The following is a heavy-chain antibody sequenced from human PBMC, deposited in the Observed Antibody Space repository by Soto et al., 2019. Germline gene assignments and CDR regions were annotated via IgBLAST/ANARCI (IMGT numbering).Heavy chain of an antibody. J-gene: IGHJ4*02. CDR3: ARDPYDILTGWFD. CDR1: GFTFSSYA. D-gene: IGHD3-9*01. Sequence: GGSLRLSCAASGFTFSSYAMSWVRQAPGKGLEWVSAISGSGGSTYYADSVKGRYTISRDNSKNTLYLQMNHLRAEDTAVYNRARDPYDILTGWFDWGQGTLVTVSS. V-gene: IGHV3-23*01. CDR2: ISGSGGST.